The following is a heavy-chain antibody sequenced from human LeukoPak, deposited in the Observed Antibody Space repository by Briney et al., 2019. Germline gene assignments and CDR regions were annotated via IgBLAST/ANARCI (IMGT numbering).Heavy chain of an antibody. D-gene: IGHD4-11*01. CDR2: IYTSGST. J-gene: IGHJ6*03. Sequence: SETLSLTCTVSGGSISSYYWSRIRQPPGKGLEWIGYIYTSGSTNYNPSLKSRVTISVDTSKNQFSLKLSSVTAADTAVYYCARRAGSYSIYYMDVWGKGTTVTVSS. CDR3: ARRAGSYSIYYMDV. V-gene: IGHV4-4*09. CDR1: GGSISSYY.